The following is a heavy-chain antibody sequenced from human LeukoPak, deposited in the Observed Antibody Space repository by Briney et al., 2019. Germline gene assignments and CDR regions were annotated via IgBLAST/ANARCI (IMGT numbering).Heavy chain of an antibody. CDR3: AKGGYCSGGSCLYYFDY. Sequence: PGGSLRLSCAASGFTFRGYGMHWVRQAPGKGVEGVAVISYDGSNKYYADSVKGRFTIYRDNSKNTLYLQMNSLRAEDTAVYYCAKGGYCSGGSCLYYFDYWGQGTLVTVSS. J-gene: IGHJ4*02. D-gene: IGHD2-15*01. CDR1: GFTFRGYG. CDR2: ISYDGSNK. V-gene: IGHV3-30*18.